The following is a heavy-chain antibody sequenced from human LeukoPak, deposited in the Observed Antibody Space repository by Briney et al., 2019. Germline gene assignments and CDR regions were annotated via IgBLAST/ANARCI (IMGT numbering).Heavy chain of an antibody. CDR2: IRSKAYGGTT. J-gene: IGHJ4*02. CDR1: GFTFGDYA. D-gene: IGHD3-22*01. CDR3: RSGYIED. Sequence: GGSLRLSCTASGFTFGDYAMRWFRQAPGKGLEWVGFIRSKAYGGTTEYAASVKGRFTISRDDSKSIAYLQMNSLKTEDTAVYYCRSGYIEDWGQGTLVTVSS. V-gene: IGHV3-49*03.